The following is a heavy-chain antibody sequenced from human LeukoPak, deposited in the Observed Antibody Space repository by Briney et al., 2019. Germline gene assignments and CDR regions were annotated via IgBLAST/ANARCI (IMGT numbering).Heavy chain of an antibody. CDR2: MNPNSGNT. D-gene: IGHD3-9*01. CDR1: GYTFTSYD. J-gene: IGHJ4*02. Sequence: ASVKVSCKASGYTFTSYDINWVRQATGQGLEWMGWMNPNSGNTGYAQKFQGRVTITRNTSISTAYMELNSLRAEDTALYYCAKYSPYDILTGSTYYFDYWGQGTLVTVSS. CDR3: AKYSPYDILTGSTYYFDY. V-gene: IGHV1-8*03.